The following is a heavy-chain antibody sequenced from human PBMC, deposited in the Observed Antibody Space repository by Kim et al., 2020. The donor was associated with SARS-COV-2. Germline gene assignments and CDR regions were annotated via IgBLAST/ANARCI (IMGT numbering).Heavy chain of an antibody. D-gene: IGHD2-2*01. V-gene: IGHV3-66*01. CDR2: IYSGGSA. Sequence: GGSLRLSCAASGFTVSTNYMSWVRQAPGTGLEWISIIYSGGSAYYPDSVKGRFTISRDNSKNTLYLQMSSLRAEDTALYYCARVILGSSPSSDAFDIWG. CDR1: GFTVSTNY. J-gene: IGHJ3*02. CDR3: ARVILGSSPSSDAFDI.